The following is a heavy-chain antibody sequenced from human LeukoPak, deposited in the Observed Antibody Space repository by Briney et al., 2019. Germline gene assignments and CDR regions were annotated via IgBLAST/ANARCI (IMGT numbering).Heavy chain of an antibody. V-gene: IGHV3-30*14. CDR2: ISYDGTHE. Sequence: GTSLRLSCVASGFTFRHYAMHWVRQVPGKGLEWVAVISYDGTHEHYAESLKGRFTISRDDPNNTLFLQMNSLTTEDTAVYYCARDNNGDFWGQGTLVTVSS. CDR1: GFTFRHYA. J-gene: IGHJ4*02. CDR3: ARDNNGDF. D-gene: IGHD1/OR15-1a*01.